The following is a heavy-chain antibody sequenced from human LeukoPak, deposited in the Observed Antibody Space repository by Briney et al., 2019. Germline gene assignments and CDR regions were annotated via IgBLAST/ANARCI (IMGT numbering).Heavy chain of an antibody. D-gene: IGHD3-3*01. Sequence: GGSLRLSCAASGFTFSSYSMNWVRQAPGKGLEWVSSISSSSSYIYYADSVKGRFTISRDNAKNSLYLQMNSLRAEDTAVYYCAKNRIFGVIKNYYFDSWGQGTLVTVSS. V-gene: IGHV3-21*01. CDR1: GFTFSSYS. CDR3: AKNRIFGVIKNYYFDS. J-gene: IGHJ4*02. CDR2: ISSSSSYI.